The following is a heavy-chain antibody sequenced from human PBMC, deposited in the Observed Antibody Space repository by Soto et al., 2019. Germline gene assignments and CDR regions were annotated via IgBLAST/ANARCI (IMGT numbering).Heavy chain of an antibody. CDR1: GFTFSSYA. Sequence: GGSLRLSCAASGFTFSSYAMSWVRQAPGKGLEWVSAISGSGGSTYYADSVKGRFTISRDNSKNTLYLQMNSLRAEDTAVYYCAIFRSLGGISDRPWGDWFDPWGQGTLVTVSS. V-gene: IGHV3-23*01. J-gene: IGHJ5*02. CDR3: AIFRSLGGISDRPWGDWFDP. D-gene: IGHD6-6*01. CDR2: ISGSGGST.